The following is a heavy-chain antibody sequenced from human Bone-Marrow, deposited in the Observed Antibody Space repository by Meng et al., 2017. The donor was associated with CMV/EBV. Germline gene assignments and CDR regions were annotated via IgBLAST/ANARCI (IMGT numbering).Heavy chain of an antibody. V-gene: IGHV3-21*01. CDR2: ISSSSSDI. CDR1: GLTFSSYS. D-gene: IGHD3-22*01. Sequence: GGSLRLSCAASGLTFSSYSMNWVRQAPGKGLEWVSSISSSSSDIYYADSVKGRFTISRDNAKNTLYLQMNSLRAEDTAVYYCARVNYDSSGFYCDYWGQGTLVTVSS. J-gene: IGHJ4*02. CDR3: ARVNYDSSGFYCDY.